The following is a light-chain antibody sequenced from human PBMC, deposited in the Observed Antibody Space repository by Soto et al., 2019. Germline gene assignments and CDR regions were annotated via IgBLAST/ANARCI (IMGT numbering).Light chain of an antibody. J-gene: IGKJ2*01. Sequence: DVVLTLIPLSSAVTVGQSASISXXSXXXXXXXXXXXYLSWFHQRPGQPPRLLIHRVSNRFSGVXDRXSXXXAXTDFXXXISRVEAEDVGVYYCMQATHYRPYTFGQGTKLEIK. CDR2: RVS. V-gene: IGKV2-24*01. CDR3: MQATHYRPYT. CDR1: XXXXXXXXXXY.